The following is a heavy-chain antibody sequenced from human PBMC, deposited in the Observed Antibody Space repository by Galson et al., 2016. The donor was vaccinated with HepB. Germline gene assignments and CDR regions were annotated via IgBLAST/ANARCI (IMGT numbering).Heavy chain of an antibody. V-gene: IGHV3-9*01. D-gene: IGHD2/OR15-2a*01. CDR2: ISGDSGSN. CDR1: GFTFDTYA. Sequence: SLRLSCAASGFTFDTYAMHWVRQVPGKGLEWVSGISGDSGSNGYASSVKGRFTISRDNAKKSLYRQMNSLRAEDTAVYYCARAYSRLGRWRLLYYFDYWGQGTLVTVSS. CDR3: ARAYSRLGRWRLLYYFDY. J-gene: IGHJ4*02.